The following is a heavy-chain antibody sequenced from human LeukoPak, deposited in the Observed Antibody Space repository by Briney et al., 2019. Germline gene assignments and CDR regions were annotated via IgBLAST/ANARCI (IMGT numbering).Heavy chain of an antibody. CDR1: GGSFSGYY. D-gene: IGHD4-17*01. Sequence: SETLSLTCAVYGGSFSGYYWSWIRQPPGKGLEWIGEINHSGSTNYNPSLKSRVTISVDTSKNQFSLKLSSVTAADTAVYYCARATTVTTSDFDPWGQGTLVTVSS. CDR3: ARATTVTTSDFDP. J-gene: IGHJ5*02. V-gene: IGHV4-34*01. CDR2: INHSGST.